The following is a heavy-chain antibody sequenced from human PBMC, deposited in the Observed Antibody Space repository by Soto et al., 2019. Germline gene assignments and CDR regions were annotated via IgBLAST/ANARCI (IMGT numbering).Heavy chain of an antibody. CDR1: GGSISSYY. D-gene: IGHD2-21*02. J-gene: IGHJ6*02. V-gene: IGHV4-59*12. CDR3: ARVCGGDCHYGMDV. Sequence: SETLSLTCTVSGGSISSYYWSWIRQPPGKGLEWIGYIYYSGSTNYNPSLKSRVTISVDTSKNQFSLKLSSVTAADTVVYYCARVCGGDCHYGMDVWGQGTTVTVSS. CDR2: IYYSGST.